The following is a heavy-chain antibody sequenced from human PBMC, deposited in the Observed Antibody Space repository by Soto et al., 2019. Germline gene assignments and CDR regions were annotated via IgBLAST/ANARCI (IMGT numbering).Heavy chain of an antibody. CDR2: IIPIFGTA. D-gene: IGHD3-3*01. J-gene: IGHJ6*02. V-gene: IGHV1-69*01. CDR3: ARDYDFWSGYYRGDYYYGMDV. CDR1: GGTFSSYA. Sequence: QVQLVQSGAEVQKPGSSVKVSCKASGGTFSSYAISWVRQAPGQGLEWMGGIIPIFGTANYAQKFQGRVTITADESTSTAYMELSSLRSEDTAVYYCARDYDFWSGYYRGDYYYGMDVWGQGTTVTVSS.